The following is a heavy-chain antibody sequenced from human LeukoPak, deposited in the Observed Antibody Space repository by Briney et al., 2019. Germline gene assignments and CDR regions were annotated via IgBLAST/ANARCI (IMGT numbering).Heavy chain of an antibody. Sequence: GASMKVSCKASGYTFSDFYIHWVRQAPGQGLEYVGWITPKSGDTYSPQRFQGRVTMTRDASISTAYMELSSLRSDDTAVYFCARVRLAEERAWAYWGQGTLVTVSS. CDR3: ARVRLAEERAWAY. D-gene: IGHD1-1*01. J-gene: IGHJ4*02. V-gene: IGHV1-2*02. CDR2: ITPKSGDT. CDR1: GYTFSDFY.